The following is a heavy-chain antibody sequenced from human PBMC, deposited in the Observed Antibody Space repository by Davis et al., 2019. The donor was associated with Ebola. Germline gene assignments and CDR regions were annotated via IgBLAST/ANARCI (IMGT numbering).Heavy chain of an antibody. CDR1: GDTLASYA. Sequence: SVKVSCKAVGDTLASYAMTWVRQAPGQGLEYMGGIIPVFRTANYAKKFQGRLTITADESTRTAYMELNGLRSEDTAVYYCAHLGPQRYCSGGGCHGYLDYWGQGTLVTVSS. CDR3: AHLGPQRYCSGGGCHGYLDY. CDR2: IIPVFRTA. J-gene: IGHJ4*02. V-gene: IGHV1-69*13. D-gene: IGHD2-15*01.